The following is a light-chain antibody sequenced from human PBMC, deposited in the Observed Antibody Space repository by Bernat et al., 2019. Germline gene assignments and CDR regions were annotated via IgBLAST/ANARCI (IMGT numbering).Light chain of an antibody. CDR3: QKYSKSTPLT. Sequence: LSPGERATLSCRASQSVGSSLALYQQKPGQAPRLLIYGASSRATGIPDRFSGSGAWTEFTLTISSLEPEDFAVYYCQKYSKSTPLTFGGGNKVEIK. CDR1: QSVGSS. J-gene: IGKJ4*01. V-gene: IGKV3-20*01. CDR2: GAS.